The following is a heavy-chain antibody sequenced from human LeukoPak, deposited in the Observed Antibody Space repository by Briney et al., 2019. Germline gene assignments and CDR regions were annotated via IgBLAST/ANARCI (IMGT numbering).Heavy chain of an antibody. V-gene: IGHV1-18*01. CDR2: ISAYNGNT. CDR1: GYTFTSYG. J-gene: IGHJ6*02. CDR3: ARVPLRGTGYYYGMDV. D-gene: IGHD1-1*01. Sequence: ASVKVSCKASGYTFTSYGISWVRQAPGQGLEWMGWISAYNGNTNYAQKLQGRVTMTTDTSTSTAYMELRSLRSDDTAVYYCARVPLRGTGYYYGMDVWGQGTTVTVSS.